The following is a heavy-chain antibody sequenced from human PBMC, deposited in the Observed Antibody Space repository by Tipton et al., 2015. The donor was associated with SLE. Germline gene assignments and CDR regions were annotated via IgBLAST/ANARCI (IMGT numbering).Heavy chain of an antibody. D-gene: IGHD2-15*01. CDR3: ARGVAEIDY. V-gene: IGHV4-61*09. CDR1: GGSISSGSYY. Sequence: LRLSCAVYGGSISSGSYYWSWIRQPAGKGLEWIGYIYTSGSTNYNPSLKSRVTISVDTSKNQFSLKLSSVTAADTAVYYCARGVAEIDYWGQGTLVTVSS. J-gene: IGHJ4*02. CDR2: IYTSGST.